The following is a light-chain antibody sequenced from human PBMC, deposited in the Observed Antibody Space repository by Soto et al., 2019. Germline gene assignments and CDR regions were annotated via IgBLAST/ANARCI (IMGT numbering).Light chain of an antibody. Sequence: GDRVTISCRMSQGISSYLAWYQQKPGKAPELLIYAASTLQSGVXXXFXXXXSGTXFXXTISCLQSEDFATYYCQQYYSYPRTFGQGTKVDIK. CDR1: QGISSY. V-gene: IGKV1D-8*02. J-gene: IGKJ1*01. CDR3: QQYYSYPRT. CDR2: AAS.